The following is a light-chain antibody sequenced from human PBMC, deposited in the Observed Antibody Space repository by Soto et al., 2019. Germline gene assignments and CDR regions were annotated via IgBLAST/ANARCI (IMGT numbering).Light chain of an antibody. CDR1: QSVRSNY. V-gene: IGKV3-20*01. CDR3: QQYGELPPLYT. CDR2: GAS. J-gene: IGKJ2*01. Sequence: EIVLTQSPGTLSLSPGEEATLSCRASQSVRSNYLACYQQRPGQAPRLLISGASSRATGIPERFSGSGSGTDFTLIISRLEPVDFAVYYCQQYGELPPLYTFGQGTKLEIK.